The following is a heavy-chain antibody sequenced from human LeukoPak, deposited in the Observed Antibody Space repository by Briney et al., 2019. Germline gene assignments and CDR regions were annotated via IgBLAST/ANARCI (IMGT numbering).Heavy chain of an antibody. Sequence: SETLSLTCTVSGYSVSSSNFFWGWIRQPPGKGLEWIGSFHYGGSAFYNPSLKSRVTISVDTSNNHFSLKLTSVTAADSAVYYCARHEYQVFPPANWFDPWGQGTLVTVSS. D-gene: IGHD6-6*01. CDR3: ARHEYQVFPPANWFDP. V-gene: IGHV4-39*02. CDR1: GYSVSSSNFF. CDR2: FHYGGSA. J-gene: IGHJ5*02.